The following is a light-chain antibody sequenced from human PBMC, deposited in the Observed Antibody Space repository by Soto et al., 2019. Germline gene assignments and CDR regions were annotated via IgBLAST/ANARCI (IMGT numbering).Light chain of an antibody. J-gene: IGKJ4*01. CDR2: AAS. CDR1: QDIGMW. V-gene: IGKV1D-16*01. CDR3: QQYSSYPT. Sequence: DIQMTQSPSSLSASVGDRVIITCRASQDIGMWLAWYQQKPGKAPKSLIYAASSLQSRVPSRFTGSGSCTDFPLTISNLQAEDLATYYCQQYSSYPTFGGGTKVEIK.